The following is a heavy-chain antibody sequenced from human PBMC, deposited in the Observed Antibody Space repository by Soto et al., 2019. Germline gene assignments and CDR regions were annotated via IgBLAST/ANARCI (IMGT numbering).Heavy chain of an antibody. D-gene: IGHD1-20*01. CDR2: FDPEDGET. V-gene: IGHV1-24*01. CDR3: ATDGTPYNWNSEGDAFDI. J-gene: IGHJ3*02. CDR1: GCTLTELS. Sequence: ASVKVSCKVSGCTLTELSMHWVRQAPGKGLEWMGGFDPEDGETIYAQKFQGRVTMTEDTSTDTAYMELSSLRSEDTAVYYCATDGTPYNWNSEGDAFDIWGQGTMVTVSS.